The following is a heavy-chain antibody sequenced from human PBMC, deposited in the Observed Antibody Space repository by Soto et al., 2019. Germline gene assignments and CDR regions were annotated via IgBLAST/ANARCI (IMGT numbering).Heavy chain of an antibody. D-gene: IGHD2-8*01. CDR1: GDSIDSFGYY. CDR3: ARYCNNSDCRHLYYFDY. V-gene: IGHV4-39*01. CDR2: VSYSGSP. Sequence: PSETLSLTCTVSGDSIDSFGYYWGWIRQPPGKGLEWIGSVSYSGSPYYNPPLKSRVTMSVDMSKSQFSLRLSSATAADTAVYYCARYCNNSDCRHLYYFDYWGLGTLVTVSS. J-gene: IGHJ4*02.